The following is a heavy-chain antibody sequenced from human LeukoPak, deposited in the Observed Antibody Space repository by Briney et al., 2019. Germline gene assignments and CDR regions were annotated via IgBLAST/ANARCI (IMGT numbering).Heavy chain of an antibody. CDR2: ISGYNGNT. D-gene: IGHD5-18*01. CDR1: GYTFTRHG. CDR3: ATVPQHSYGYVPHFDY. J-gene: IGHJ4*02. V-gene: IGHV1-18*01. Sequence: ASVKVSCKASGYTFTRHGISWVRQAPGQGLEWMGWISGYNGNTNYAQKLQGRVTMTTDTSTSTAYMELRSLRSDDTAVYYCATVPQHSYGYVPHFDYWGQGTLVTVSS.